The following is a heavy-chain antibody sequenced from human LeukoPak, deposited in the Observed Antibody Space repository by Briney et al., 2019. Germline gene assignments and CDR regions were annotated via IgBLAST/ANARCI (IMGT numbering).Heavy chain of an antibody. CDR3: ARSCGYSYGYSDY. J-gene: IGHJ4*02. D-gene: IGHD5-18*01. Sequence: ESLKLSCKGSGYSFTNYWIAWVRQMPGKGLEWMGIIYPADSDTRYSPSFQGQVTISADKSISTAYLQWSSLKASDTAMYYCARSCGYSYGYSDYWGQGTLVTVSS. CDR2: IYPADSDT. V-gene: IGHV5-51*01. CDR1: GYSFTNYW.